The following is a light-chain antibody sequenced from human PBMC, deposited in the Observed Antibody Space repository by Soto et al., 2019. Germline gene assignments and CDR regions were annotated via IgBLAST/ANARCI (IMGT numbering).Light chain of an antibody. Sequence: QSALIQPASVSGSPEQSITISCTGTSGDVGVYNYVSWYQQHPDKVPKLMIYEVNNRPSGVSNRFSGSKSGITASLTISGLQAEDEADYYCSSYTTSRTYVFGTGTKLTVL. V-gene: IGLV2-14*03. CDR3: SSYTTSRTYV. CDR2: EVN. CDR1: SGDVGVYNY. J-gene: IGLJ1*01.